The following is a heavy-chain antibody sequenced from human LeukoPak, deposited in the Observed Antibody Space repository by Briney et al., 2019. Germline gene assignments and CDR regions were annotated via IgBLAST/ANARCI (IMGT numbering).Heavy chain of an antibody. J-gene: IGHJ4*02. CDR3: ARSEPIVGATLDY. CDR1: GGSISSYY. D-gene: IGHD1-26*01. CDR2: IYYSGST. Sequence: KPSETLSLTCTVSGGSISSYYWSWIRQPPGKGLEWIRYIYYSGSTNYNPSLKSRVTISVDTSKNQFSLKLSSVTAADTAVYYCARSEPIVGATLDYWGQGTLVTVSS. V-gene: IGHV4-59*01.